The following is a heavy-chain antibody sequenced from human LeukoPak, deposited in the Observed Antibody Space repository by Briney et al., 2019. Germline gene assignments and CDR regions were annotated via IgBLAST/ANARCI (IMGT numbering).Heavy chain of an antibody. D-gene: IGHD6-13*01. CDR2: ISSSSSTI. CDR3: ARDRPGYSSSWYSDY. V-gene: IGHV3-48*02. Sequence: GGSLRLSCAASGFTFSSYSMNWVRQAPGKGLEWASYISSSSSTIYYADSVKGRFTISRDNARNSLYLQMNSLRDEDTAVYYCARDRPGYSSSWYSDYWGQGTLVTVSS. CDR1: GFTFSSYS. J-gene: IGHJ4*02.